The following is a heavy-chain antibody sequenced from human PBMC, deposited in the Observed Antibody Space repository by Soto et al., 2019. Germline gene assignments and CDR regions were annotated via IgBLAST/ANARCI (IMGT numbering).Heavy chain of an antibody. CDR1: GYTLTELS. V-gene: IGHV1-69*13. CDR2: IIPIFGAA. CDR3: ARGWLRSWLDP. J-gene: IGHJ5*02. D-gene: IGHD5-12*01. Sequence: SVKVSCKVSGYTLTELSMHWVRQAPGKGLEWMGGIIPIFGAANYAQKFQGRVTITADESTSTAYMELSSLRSEDTAVYYCARGWLRSWLDPSGQGTLVTVSS.